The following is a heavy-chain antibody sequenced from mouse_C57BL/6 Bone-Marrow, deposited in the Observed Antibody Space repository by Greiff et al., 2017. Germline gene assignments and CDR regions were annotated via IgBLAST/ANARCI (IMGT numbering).Heavy chain of an antibody. V-gene: IGHV1-55*01. CDR1: GYTFTSYW. CDR3: ARKKARPYYSNPDY. CDR2: IYPGSGST. J-gene: IGHJ2*01. Sequence: QVQLQQPGAELVKPGASVKMSCKASGYTFTSYWITWVKQRPGQGLEWIGDIYPGSGSTNYNEKFKSKATLTVDTSSSTAYMQLSSLTSEDSAVYYCARKKARPYYSNPDYWGQGTTLTVSS. D-gene: IGHD2-5*01.